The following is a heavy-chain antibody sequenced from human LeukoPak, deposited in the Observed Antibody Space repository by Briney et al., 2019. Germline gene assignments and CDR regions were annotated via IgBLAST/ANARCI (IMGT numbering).Heavy chain of an antibody. D-gene: IGHD3-10*01. CDR1: GFTFSSYG. Sequence: GGSLRLSCAASGFTFSSYGMHWVRQAPGKGLEWVAFIRHDGSNKYYADSVKGRFTISRDNSKNTLYLQMNSLRAGDTAVYYCARAVSVLLWFGELDPWGQGTLVTVSS. CDR2: IRHDGSNK. V-gene: IGHV3-30*02. CDR3: ARAVSVLLWFGELDP. J-gene: IGHJ5*02.